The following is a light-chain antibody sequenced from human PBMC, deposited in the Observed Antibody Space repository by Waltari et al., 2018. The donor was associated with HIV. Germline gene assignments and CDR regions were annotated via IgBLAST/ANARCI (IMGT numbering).Light chain of an antibody. J-gene: IGKJ3*01. CDR2: GAT. CDR3: QQYGTLPFT. CDR1: QSVGSNS. Sequence: IVLTPPPRTLSLSPAETATLSCRASQSVGSNSLAWYQQKPAQAPRLLFYGATSRATGIPARISGSGSGTDFTLTISRLEPEDSAVYACQQYGTLPFTVGPGTKVDFK. V-gene: IGKV3-20*01.